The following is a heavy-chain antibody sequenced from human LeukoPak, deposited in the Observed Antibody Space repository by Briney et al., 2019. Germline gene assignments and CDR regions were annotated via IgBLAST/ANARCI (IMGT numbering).Heavy chain of an antibody. D-gene: IGHD3-3*01. CDR1: GYTFTGYY. J-gene: IGHJ4*02. CDR3: ARVTIFGVVHEDY. CDR2: INPNSGGT. V-gene: IGHV1-2*02. Sequence: ASVKVSCKASGYTFTGYYMHWVRQAPGQGLEWMGWINPNSGGTNYAQKFQGRVTMTRDTSISTAYMELSRLRSDDTAVCYCARVTIFGVVHEDYWGQGTLVTVSS.